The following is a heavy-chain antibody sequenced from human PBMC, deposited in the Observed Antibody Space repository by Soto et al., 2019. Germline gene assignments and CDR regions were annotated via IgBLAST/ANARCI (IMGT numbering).Heavy chain of an antibody. V-gene: IGHV1-46*01. CDR1: GYTFTTYY. D-gene: IGHD3-16*01. Sequence: QVQLVQSGAEVKKPGASVKVSCKASGYTFTTYYMHWVRQAPGQGLEWMGIINLSGGSTSYAQKFQGRVTMNGDTSTSTVYMELSSLRSEDTAAYYCAGGGMMTFGGADFDYWGQGTLVTVSS. CDR2: INLSGGST. CDR3: AGGGMMTFGGADFDY. J-gene: IGHJ4*02.